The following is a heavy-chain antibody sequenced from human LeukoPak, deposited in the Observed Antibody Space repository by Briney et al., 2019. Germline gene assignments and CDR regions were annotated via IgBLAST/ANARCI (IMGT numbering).Heavy chain of an antibody. CDR2: IYSGGST. J-gene: IGHJ6*02. CDR1: GFTVSSNY. D-gene: IGHD3-22*01. Sequence: GGSLRLSCAASGFTVSSNYMSWVRQAPGKGLEWVSVIYSGGSTYYADSVKGRFTISRDNAKNSLYLQMNSLRAEDTAVYYCARESVGYYYDSSGYFHGSDYCYGMDVWGQGTTVIVSS. CDR3: ARESVGYYYDSSGYFHGSDYCYGMDV. V-gene: IGHV3-66*01.